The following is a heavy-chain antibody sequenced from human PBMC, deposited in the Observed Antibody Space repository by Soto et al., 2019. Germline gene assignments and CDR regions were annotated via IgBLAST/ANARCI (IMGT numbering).Heavy chain of an antibody. Sequence: GGSLRLCCAASGFTVSSNYMSWVRQAPGKGLEWVGRIKTQSDGVTTDYAAPVKDRFTISRDDSKNTLYLQMDSPKTDDTAVYYCTTDGFGTGFKSSGRGTLVTVSS. V-gene: IGHV3-15*01. CDR3: TTDGFGTGFKS. D-gene: IGHD1-1*01. CDR2: IKTQSDGVTT. J-gene: IGHJ5*02. CDR1: GFTVSSNY.